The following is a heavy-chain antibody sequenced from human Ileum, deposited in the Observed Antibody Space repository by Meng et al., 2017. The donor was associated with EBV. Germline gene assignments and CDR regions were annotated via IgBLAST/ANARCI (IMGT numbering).Heavy chain of an antibody. Sequence: VHLLESVPGLVKSSGTVSLTGGVAGASMTNNTWWTWVCQPPGKGLEWIGEINHSGSTNYNPSIQSRATISVDMSKKQFSLKLRSVTAADTAVYYCARTGVGLAFDYWGLGTLVTVSS. J-gene: IGHJ4*02. CDR1: GASMTNNTW. D-gene: IGHD2-8*01. V-gene: IGHV4-4*02. CDR3: ARTGVGLAFDY. CDR2: INHSGST.